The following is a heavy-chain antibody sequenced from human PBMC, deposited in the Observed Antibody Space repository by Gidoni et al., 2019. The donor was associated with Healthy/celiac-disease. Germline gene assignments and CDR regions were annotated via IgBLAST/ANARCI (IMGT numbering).Heavy chain of an antibody. CDR3: ARYSSSTANGIWGDAFDI. CDR1: GGTFISYA. V-gene: IGHV1-69*01. CDR2: IIPIFSTA. Sequence: QVQLVQSGTDVKKPGSSVKVSCTASGGTFISYAISWVRQAPGQGLEWMGGIIPIFSTANYEQKFQGRVTITADESTSTAYMELSSLRSEDKAVYDCARYSSSTANGIWGDAFDIWGQGTMVTVSS. J-gene: IGHJ3*02. D-gene: IGHD6-13*01.